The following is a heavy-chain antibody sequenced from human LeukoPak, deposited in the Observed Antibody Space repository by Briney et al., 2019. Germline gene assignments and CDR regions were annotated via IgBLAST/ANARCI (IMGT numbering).Heavy chain of an antibody. V-gene: IGHV3-13*04. CDR1: GFTFSSYD. Sequence: GRSLTLSCAASGFTFSSYDMHWVRQATGKGLEWVSGIGTAGDTYYPGSVKGRFTISRENAKNSLYLQMNSLRAGDTAVYYCARRLTYYYGSGSVNDAFDIWGQGTMVTVSS. CDR2: IGTAGDT. CDR3: ARRLTYYYGSGSVNDAFDI. D-gene: IGHD3-10*01. J-gene: IGHJ3*02.